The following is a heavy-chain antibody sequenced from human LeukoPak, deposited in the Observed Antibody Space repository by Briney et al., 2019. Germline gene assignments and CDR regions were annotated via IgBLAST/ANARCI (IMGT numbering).Heavy chain of an antibody. CDR2: INHSGST. Sequence: PSETLSLTCAVYGGSFSGYYWSWIRQPPGKGLEWIGEINHSGSTNYNPSLKSRVTISVDTSKNQFSLQLNSVTPEDTAVYYCARGGSSPKACWFDPWGQGTLVTVSS. V-gene: IGHV4-34*01. J-gene: IGHJ5*02. CDR1: GGSFSGYY. D-gene: IGHD6-13*01. CDR3: ARGGSSPKACWFDP.